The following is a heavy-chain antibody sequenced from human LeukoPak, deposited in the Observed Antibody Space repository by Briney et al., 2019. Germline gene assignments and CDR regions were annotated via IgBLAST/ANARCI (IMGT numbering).Heavy chain of an antibody. J-gene: IGHJ4*02. CDR3: ARYTGRNWGYSLDS. Sequence: SETLSLTCVVSGYSISSGFYWSRIRQPPGKGLEWIATIHHSGVTYYNPSLNSRFTISVDTSKNQFSLKLTSVTAADTAIYSCARYTGRNWGYSLDSWGQGTLVTVSS. D-gene: IGHD7-27*01. CDR2: IHHSGVT. CDR1: GYSISSGFY. V-gene: IGHV4-38-2*01.